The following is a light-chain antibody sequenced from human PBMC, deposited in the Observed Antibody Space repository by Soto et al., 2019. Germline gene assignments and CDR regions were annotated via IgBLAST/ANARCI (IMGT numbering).Light chain of an antibody. CDR3: SSDTSSFCV. CDR2: DVS. J-gene: IGLJ1*01. V-gene: IGLV2-14*03. Sequence: QSVLTQPASVSGSPGQSITISCTGTSSDVGGYNYVSWYQQHPGKAPKLMIYDVSNRPSGVSNRFSGSKSGNTASLTISGLQAEDEADYYCSSDTSSFCVFGTGTKVT. CDR1: SSDVGGYNY.